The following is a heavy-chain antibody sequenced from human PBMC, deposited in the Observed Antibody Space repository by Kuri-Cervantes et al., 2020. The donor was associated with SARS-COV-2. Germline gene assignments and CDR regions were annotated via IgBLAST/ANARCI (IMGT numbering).Heavy chain of an antibody. V-gene: IGHV4-59*08. CDR3: ARVGLRRITIFGVVMDGNWFDP. D-gene: IGHD3-3*01. J-gene: IGHJ5*02. CDR1: GGSISSYY. Sequence: ESLKISCTVSGGSISSYYWSWIRQPPGKGLEWIGYIYYSGSTYYNPSLKSRVTISVDTSKNQFSLKLSSVTAADTAVYYCARVGLRRITIFGVVMDGNWFDPWGQGTRVTGAS. CDR2: IYYSGST.